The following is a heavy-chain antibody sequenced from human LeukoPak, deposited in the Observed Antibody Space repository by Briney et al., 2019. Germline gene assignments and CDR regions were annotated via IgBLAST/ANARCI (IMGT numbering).Heavy chain of an antibody. Sequence: GGSLRLSCAASGFTFNTYGMHWVRQAPGEGLEWVAVISDRGTVQYYADSAKGRFTISRDNARNSLYLQMNSLRAEDTALYYCARDGDTVLTRGYYYYMDVWGKGTTVTVSS. V-gene: IGHV3-30*03. CDR2: ISDRGTVQ. CDR3: ARDGDTVLTRGYYYYMDV. CDR1: GFTFNTYG. D-gene: IGHD4-23*01. J-gene: IGHJ6*03.